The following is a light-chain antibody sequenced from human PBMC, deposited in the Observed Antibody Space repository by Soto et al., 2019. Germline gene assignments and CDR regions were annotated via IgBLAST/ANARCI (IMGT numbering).Light chain of an antibody. CDR2: EVI. J-gene: IGLJ2*01. V-gene: IGLV2-8*01. CDR3: GSFVGGTTLI. Sequence: QSVLTQSPSASGIRGQSVTISCSGTGSDVGAYNYLSWYQHHPGKAPKLIIYEVIKRPSGVPDRFSGSKSGTTASLTVSGLQTEDEAVYYCGSFVGGTTLIFGGGTKPPS. CDR1: GSDVGAYNY.